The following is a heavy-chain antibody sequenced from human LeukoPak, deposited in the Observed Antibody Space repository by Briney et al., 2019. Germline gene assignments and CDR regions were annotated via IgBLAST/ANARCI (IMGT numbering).Heavy chain of an antibody. CDR3: ARGPLTQYYYMDV. J-gene: IGHJ6*03. Sequence: GASVTVSCKASGYTFTGYYMHWVRQAPGQGLEWMGWINPNSGGTNYAHKFQGRVAMTRDTSISTAYMELSRLSSDDTAVYYCARGPLTQYYYMDVWGKGTTVTVSS. CDR2: INPNSGGT. V-gene: IGHV1-2*07. CDR1: GYTFTGYY.